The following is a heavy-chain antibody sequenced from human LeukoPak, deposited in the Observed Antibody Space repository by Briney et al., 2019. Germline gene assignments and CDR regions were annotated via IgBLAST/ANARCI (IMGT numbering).Heavy chain of an antibody. J-gene: IGHJ4*02. CDR3: ASDVAGTAMAPNDF. CDR1: GGTFSGYY. V-gene: IGHV4-34*01. CDR2: INHSGST. D-gene: IGHD5-18*01. Sequence: SETLSLTCPVYGGTFSGYYWSWIRQPAGKGLEWIGEINHSGSTNYNPSLKSRVTISVDTSKNQFSLKLSSVTAADTAVYYCASDVAGTAMAPNDFWGQGTLVTVSS.